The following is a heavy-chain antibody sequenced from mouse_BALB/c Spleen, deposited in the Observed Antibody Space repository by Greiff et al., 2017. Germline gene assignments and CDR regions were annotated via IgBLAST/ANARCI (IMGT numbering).Heavy chain of an antibody. CDR2: IWAGGST. D-gene: IGHD1-2*01. CDR3: ARGFTTARAMDY. V-gene: IGHV2-9*02. J-gene: IGHJ4*01. CDR1: GFSLTSYG. Sequence: QVQLKQSGPGLVAPSQSLSITCTVSGFSLTSYGVHWVRQPPGKGLEWLGVIWAGGSTNYNSALMSRLSISKDNSKSQVFLKMNSLQTDDTAIYYCARGFTTARAMDYWGQGTSVTVSS.